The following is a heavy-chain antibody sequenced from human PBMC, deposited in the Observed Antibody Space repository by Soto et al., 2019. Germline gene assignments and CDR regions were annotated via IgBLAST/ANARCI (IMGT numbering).Heavy chain of an antibody. CDR1: VFTFGSYA. CDR2: ISGSGSTT. J-gene: IGHJ5*02. V-gene: IGHV3-23*01. CDR3: EKAIAAMAVAGKCLFHP. D-gene: IGHD6-19*01. Sequence: VGSLRLSCAASVFTFGSYAMSWVRQAPGKGLEWLSAISGSGSTTYFADSVKGRFTTSRDNSNTTVYLHMNSLRVEDTDVYYCEKAIAAMAVAGKCLFHPWGQGTLVTVSS.